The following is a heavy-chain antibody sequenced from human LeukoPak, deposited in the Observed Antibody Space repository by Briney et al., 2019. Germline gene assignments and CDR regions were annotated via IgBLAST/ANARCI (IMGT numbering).Heavy chain of an antibody. CDR1: GGSISSGGYS. V-gene: IGHV4-30-2*01. CDR2: IYHSGST. J-gene: IGHJ5*02. CDR3: ARALGGVNWFDP. D-gene: IGHD2-8*01. Sequence: PSQTLSLTCAVSGGSISSGGYSWGWIRQPPGKGLEWIGYIYHSGSTYYNPSLKSRVTISVDRSKNQFSLKLSSVTAADTAVYYCARALGGVNWFDPWGQGTLVTVSS.